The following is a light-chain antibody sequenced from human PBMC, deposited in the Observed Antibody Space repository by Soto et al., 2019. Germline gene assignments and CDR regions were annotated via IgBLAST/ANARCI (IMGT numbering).Light chain of an antibody. J-gene: IGLJ3*02. V-gene: IGLV2-14*03. CDR1: SSDVGGYNY. Sequence: QSVLTQPASVSGSPGQSITISCTGTSSDVGGYNYVSWYQQHPGKAPKLMIYDVSNRPSGVSNRFSGSKSGNTASLTISGLQAVDEADYYCISYGTSSILVFGGGTKLTVL. CDR3: ISYGTSSILV. CDR2: DVS.